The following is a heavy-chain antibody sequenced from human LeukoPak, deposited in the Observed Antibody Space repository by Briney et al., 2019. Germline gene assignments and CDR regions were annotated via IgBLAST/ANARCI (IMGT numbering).Heavy chain of an antibody. CDR3: ARLDRYFQH. J-gene: IGHJ1*01. D-gene: IGHD2-2*03. CDR2: IYYSGST. CDR1: GGSISSSSYY. V-gene: IGHV4-39*01. Sequence: KPSETLSLTCTVSGGSISSSSYYWGWIRQPPGKGLEWIGSIYYSGSTYYNPSLKSRVTISVDTSKNQFSLKLSSVTAADTAVYYCARLDRYFQHWGQGTLVTVSS.